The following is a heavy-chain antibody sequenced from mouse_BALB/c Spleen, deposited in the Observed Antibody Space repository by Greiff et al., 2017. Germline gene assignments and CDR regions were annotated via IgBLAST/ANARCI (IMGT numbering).Heavy chain of an antibody. Sequence: VKVEESGPGLVAPSQSLSITCTVSGFSLTGYGVNWVRQPPGKGLEWLGMIWGDGSTDYNSALKSRLSISKDNSKSQVFLKMNSLQTDDTARYYCARDYYGSSSLYYAMDYWGQGTSVTVSS. CDR2: IWGDGST. V-gene: IGHV2-6-7*01. CDR3: ARDYYGSSSLYYAMDY. J-gene: IGHJ4*01. D-gene: IGHD1-1*01. CDR1: GFSLTGYG.